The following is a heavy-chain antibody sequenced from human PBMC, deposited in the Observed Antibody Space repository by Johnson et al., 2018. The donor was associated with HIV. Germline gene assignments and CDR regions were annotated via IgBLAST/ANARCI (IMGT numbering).Heavy chain of an antibody. CDR3: ATSLYYYDSSGFSFDAFDI. CDR2: IRYDGSNK. V-gene: IGHV3-30*02. J-gene: IGHJ3*02. D-gene: IGHD3-22*01. Sequence: VQLVESGGGVVQPGGSLRLSCVASGFTFSSYGMHWVRQAPGKGLEWVAFIRYDGSNKYYADSVKGRFTISRDNSKNTLYLQMNSLRAEDTAVYYCATSLYYYDSSGFSFDAFDIWGQGTLVTVSS. CDR1: GFTFSSYG.